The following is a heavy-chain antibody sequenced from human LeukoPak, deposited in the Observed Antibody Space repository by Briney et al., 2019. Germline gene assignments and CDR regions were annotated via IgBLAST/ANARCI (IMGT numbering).Heavy chain of an antibody. CDR3: ARDPAPYYDFWSGYYYYYYYMDV. Sequence: SETLSLTCSVSGVSISSSRYYWSWIRQPPGKGLEWIGEINHSGSTNYNPSLKSRVTISVDTSKNQFSLKLSSVTAADTAVYYCARDPAPYYDFWSGYYYYYYYMDVWGKGTTVTVSS. CDR2: INHSGST. CDR1: GVSISSSRYY. V-gene: IGHV4-39*07. D-gene: IGHD3-3*01. J-gene: IGHJ6*03.